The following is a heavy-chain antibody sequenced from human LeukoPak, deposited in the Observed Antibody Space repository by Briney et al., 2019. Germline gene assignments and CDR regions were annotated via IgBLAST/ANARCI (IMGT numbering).Heavy chain of an antibody. J-gene: IGHJ3*02. V-gene: IGHV3-13*01. D-gene: IGHD1-26*01. CDR3: ARHEWSLRAFDI. CDR2: IGTAGDT. CDR1: GFTFSNYD. Sequence: SGGSLRLSCAASGFTFSNYDMHWVRQATGKGLEWVSAIGTAGDTYYPGSVKGRFTISRENAKNSLYLQMNSLRAGDTAVYYCARHEWSLRAFDIGGQGTMVTVSS.